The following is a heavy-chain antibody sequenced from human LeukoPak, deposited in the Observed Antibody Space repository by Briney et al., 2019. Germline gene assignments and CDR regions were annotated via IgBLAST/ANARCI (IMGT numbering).Heavy chain of an antibody. CDR1: GFTLSSYD. Sequence: GGSLRLSCAASGFTLSSYDMHWVRQAPGKGLEWVAVTWYDGTNKYYADSVKGRFTISRDNSKNTLYLQMNSRRAEDTAVYYCAKEGWELGPIDYWGQGTLVTVSS. V-gene: IGHV3-33*06. J-gene: IGHJ4*02. CDR2: TWYDGTNK. CDR3: AKEGWELGPIDY. D-gene: IGHD1-26*01.